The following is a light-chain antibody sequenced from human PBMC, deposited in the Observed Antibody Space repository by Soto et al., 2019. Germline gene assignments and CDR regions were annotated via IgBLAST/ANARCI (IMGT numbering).Light chain of an antibody. CDR3: QQFRNWPWT. CDR1: QSVDIN. V-gene: IGKV3D-15*01. J-gene: IGKJ1*01. CDR2: GAS. Sequence: EIVLTQSPATLSVSPGERVTLSCRASQSVDINLAWYQQKPGQGPRPLIYGASPRATGIPARISGSGPGTEFTLTIRSLQSEDFAVYYCQQFRNWPWTLGQGTQEEI.